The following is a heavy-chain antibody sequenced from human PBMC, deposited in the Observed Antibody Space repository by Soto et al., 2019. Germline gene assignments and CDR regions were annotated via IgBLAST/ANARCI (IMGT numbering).Heavy chain of an antibody. Sequence: SQTLSLTCAISGDSVSSNSAAWNWIRQSPSRGLEWLGRTYYRSKWYNDYAVSVKSRITITPDTSKNQFSLQLNSVTPEDTAVYYCARGCAARPLASLDYWGQGTLVTVSS. CDR2: TYYRSKWYN. CDR3: ARGCAARPLASLDY. CDR1: GDSVSSNSAA. V-gene: IGHV6-1*01. J-gene: IGHJ4*02. D-gene: IGHD6-6*01.